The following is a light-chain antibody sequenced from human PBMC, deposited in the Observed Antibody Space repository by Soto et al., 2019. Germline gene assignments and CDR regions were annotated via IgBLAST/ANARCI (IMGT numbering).Light chain of an antibody. Sequence: QSALTQPPSASGSPGQSVTISCTGTSSDVGGYNYVSWYQQHPGKAPKLMIYEVSKRPSGVPDRFSGSKSGNTASLTVSGLQAEVEADYYCSSYAGSNTPHVVFGGGTQLTVL. J-gene: IGLJ2*01. V-gene: IGLV2-8*01. CDR3: SSYAGSNTPHVV. CDR2: EVS. CDR1: SSDVGGYNY.